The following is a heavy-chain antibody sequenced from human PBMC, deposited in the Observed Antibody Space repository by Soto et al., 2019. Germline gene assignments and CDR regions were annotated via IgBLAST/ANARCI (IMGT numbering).Heavy chain of an antibody. CDR2: ISAYNGNT. D-gene: IGHD3-22*01. CDR3: AGLRYDSSGYYSY. CDR1: GYTFTSYG. J-gene: IGHJ4*02. Sequence: QVQLVQSGAEVKKPGASVKVSCKASGYTFTSYGISWVRQAPGQGLEWMGWISAYNGNTNYAQKLQGRFTMTTDTSTSTAYIELRSMRSDDTAVYYCAGLRYDSSGYYSYWGQGTLVTVSS. V-gene: IGHV1-18*01.